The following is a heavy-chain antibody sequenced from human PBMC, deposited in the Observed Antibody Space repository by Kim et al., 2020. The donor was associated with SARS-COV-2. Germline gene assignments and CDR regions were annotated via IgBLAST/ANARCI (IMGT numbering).Heavy chain of an antibody. CDR2: MNPNSGNT. V-gene: IGHV1-8*01. J-gene: IGHJ4*02. CDR1: GYTFTSYD. D-gene: IGHD3-10*01. CDR3: ARPYGSGNLHQYYFDY. Sequence: ASVKVSCKASGYTFTSYDINWVRQATGQGLEWMGWMNPNSGNTGYAQKFQGRVTMTRNTSISTAYMELSSLRSEDTAVYYCARPYGSGNLHQYYFDYWGQGTLVTVSS.